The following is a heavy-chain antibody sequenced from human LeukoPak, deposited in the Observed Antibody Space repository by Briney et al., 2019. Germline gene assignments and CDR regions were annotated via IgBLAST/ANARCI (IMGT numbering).Heavy chain of an antibody. Sequence: GGSLRLSCAASGFTFSSYWMHWVRQAPGKGLVWVSRINGDGISTTYADSVKRRFTISRDNAKNTLYLQMNSLRAEDTAVYYCARDGWVDYWGQGTLVTVSS. CDR2: INGDGIST. CDR1: GFTFSSYW. D-gene: IGHD3-10*01. CDR3: ARDGWVDY. V-gene: IGHV3-74*01. J-gene: IGHJ4*02.